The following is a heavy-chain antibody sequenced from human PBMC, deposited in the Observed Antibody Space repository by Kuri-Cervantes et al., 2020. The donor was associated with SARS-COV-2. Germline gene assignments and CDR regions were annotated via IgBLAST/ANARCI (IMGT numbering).Heavy chain of an antibody. J-gene: IGHJ6*02. CDR3: ARRERPSSSKFQGYYYGMDV. V-gene: IGHV4-39*07. CDR2: INHSGST. D-gene: IGHD6-6*01. CDR1: GGSISSGSYY. Sequence: GSLRLSCTVSGGSISSGSYYWSWIRQPPGKGLEWIGEINHSGSTNYNPSLKSRVTISVDTSKNQFSLKLSSVTAADTAVYYCARRERPSSSKFQGYYYGMDVWGQGTTVTVSS.